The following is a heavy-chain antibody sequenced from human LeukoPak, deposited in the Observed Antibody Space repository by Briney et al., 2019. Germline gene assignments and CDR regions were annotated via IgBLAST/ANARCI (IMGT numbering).Heavy chain of an antibody. J-gene: IGHJ3*02. CDR3: TRLSMDYYDSSGYGSDDALDI. CDR1: GFTFSDYY. D-gene: IGHD3-22*01. V-gene: IGHV3-11*01. CDR2: ISSSDSTI. Sequence: GGSLRLSCAVSGFTFSDYYMSWIRQAPGKGLEWVSYISSSDSTIYYADSVKGRFTFSRDNAKNSLYLQMNSLRAEDTAVYYCTRLSMDYYDSSGYGSDDALDIWGQGTMVTVSS.